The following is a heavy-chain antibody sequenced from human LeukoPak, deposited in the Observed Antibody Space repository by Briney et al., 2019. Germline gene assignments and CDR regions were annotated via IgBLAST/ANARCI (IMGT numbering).Heavy chain of an antibody. D-gene: IGHD5-12*01. CDR2: IYHSGST. CDR1: GGSISSGGYW. J-gene: IGHJ4*02. CDR3: ARGEGGYDSPFDY. Sequence: SETLSFTCAVSGGSISSGGYWWSWIRQPPGKGLGWIGYIYHSGSTYYNPSLKSRVTISVDRSKNQFSLKLSSVTAADTAVYYCARGEGGYDSPFDYWGQGTLVTASS. V-gene: IGHV4-30-2*01.